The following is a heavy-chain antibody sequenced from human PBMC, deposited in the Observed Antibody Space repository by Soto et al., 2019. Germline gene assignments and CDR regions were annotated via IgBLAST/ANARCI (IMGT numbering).Heavy chain of an antibody. CDR1: GFTFSSYG. Sequence: QVQLVESGGGVVQPGRSLRLSCAASGFTFSSYGMHWVRQAPGKGLEWVAVIWYDGSNKYYADSVKGRFTISSDNSKNTMYLQMNSLRAEDTAVYYCAREVSSSWYRFDGMDVWGQGTTVTVSS. J-gene: IGHJ6*02. CDR2: IWYDGSNK. D-gene: IGHD6-13*01. CDR3: AREVSSSWYRFDGMDV. V-gene: IGHV3-33*01.